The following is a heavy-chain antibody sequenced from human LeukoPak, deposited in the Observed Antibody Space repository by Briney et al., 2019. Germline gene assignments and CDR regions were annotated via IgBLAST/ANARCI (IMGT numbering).Heavy chain of an antibody. V-gene: IGHV4-30-2*01. J-gene: IGHJ5*02. CDR3: ARVVDSSRWSNWFDP. Sequence: SETLSLTCTVSGGSISSGGSFWSWIRQTPGKGLEWIGNIYHSGNSYYNPSLESRVTISVDTSKNQFSLKLTSVTAADTAVYYCARVVDSSRWSNWFDPWGQGNLVTVSS. D-gene: IGHD6-13*01. CDR2: IYHSGNS. CDR1: GGSISSGGSF.